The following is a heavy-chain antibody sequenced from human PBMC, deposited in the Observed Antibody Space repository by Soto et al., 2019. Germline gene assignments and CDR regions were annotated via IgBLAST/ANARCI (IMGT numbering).Heavy chain of an antibody. CDR3: ARGRYFATTHRQWWYFDF. CDR2: ISPANGDK. D-gene: IGHD2-21*01. Sequence: QVPLVQSGPEVKRPGASVKVSCKASGYTFITSGINWVRQTPGQPLEWVGWISPANGDKKYAQKLKDRVTLTSETSTDTVYMELTNLRSDDTAVYFCARGRYFATTHRQWWYFDFWGRGTPVTVSS. V-gene: IGHV1-18*04. J-gene: IGHJ2*01. CDR1: GYTFITSG.